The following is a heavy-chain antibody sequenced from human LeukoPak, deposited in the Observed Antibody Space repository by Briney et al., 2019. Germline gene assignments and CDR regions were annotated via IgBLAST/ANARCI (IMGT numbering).Heavy chain of an antibody. V-gene: IGHV3-9*01. Sequence: PGWSLRLSCAASGFTFDNYAMSWVRQVPGKGLEWISLISWNSGTIGYADSVKGRFTISRDNAKTSLFLQMNSLRIDDTAMYYCTRTVNSASDFWGQGTLVTVSS. CDR2: ISWNSGTI. J-gene: IGHJ4*02. D-gene: IGHD4-23*01. CDR1: GFTFDNYA. CDR3: TRTVNSASDF.